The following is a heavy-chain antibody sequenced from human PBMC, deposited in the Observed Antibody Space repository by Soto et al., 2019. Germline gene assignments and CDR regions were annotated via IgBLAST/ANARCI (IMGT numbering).Heavy chain of an antibody. CDR1: GYTFTSYY. CDR2: INPSGGST. J-gene: IGHJ3*02. CDR3: ARALIVAAADMFDDAFDI. Sequence: GASVKVSCKASGYTFTSYYMHWVRQAPGQGLEWMGIINPSGGSTSYAQKFQGRVTMTRDTSTSTVYMELSSLRSEDTAMYYCARALIVAAADMFDDAFDIWGQGTMVTVSS. V-gene: IGHV1-46*01. D-gene: IGHD6-13*01.